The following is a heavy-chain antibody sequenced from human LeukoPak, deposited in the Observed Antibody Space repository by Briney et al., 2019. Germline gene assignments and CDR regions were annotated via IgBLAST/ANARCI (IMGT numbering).Heavy chain of an antibody. V-gene: IGHV3-66*01. Sequence: GSLRLSCAASGFTVSTNYMSWVRQAPGTGLEWVSVIYSGGSTYYADSVKGRFTISRDNSKNTLHLQMNSLRGEDTAVYYCARVLRIAVAGKGSDYWGQGTLVTVSS. CDR1: GFTVSTNY. CDR2: IYSGGST. D-gene: IGHD6-19*01. CDR3: ARVLRIAVAGKGSDY. J-gene: IGHJ4*02.